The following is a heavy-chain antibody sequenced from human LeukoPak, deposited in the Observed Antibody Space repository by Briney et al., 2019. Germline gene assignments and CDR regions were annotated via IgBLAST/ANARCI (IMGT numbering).Heavy chain of an antibody. CDR3: AREGRWLKQFDY. CDR2: IIPILGIA. D-gene: IGHD5-24*01. J-gene: IGHJ4*02. Sequence: ASVKVSCKASGGTFSSYAIIWVRQAPGQGLEWMGRIIPILGIANYAQKFQGRVTITADKSTSTAYMELSSLRSEDTAVYYCAREGRWLKQFDYWGQGTLVTVSS. V-gene: IGHV1-69*04. CDR1: GGTFSSYA.